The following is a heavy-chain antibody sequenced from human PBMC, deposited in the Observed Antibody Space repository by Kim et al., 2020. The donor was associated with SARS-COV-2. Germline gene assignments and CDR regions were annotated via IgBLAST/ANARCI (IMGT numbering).Heavy chain of an antibody. CDR1: GGSISSGGYY. CDR2: IYYSGST. Sequence: SETLSLTCTVSGGSISSGGYYWSWIRQHPGKGLEWIGYIYYSGSTYYNPSLKSRVTISVDTSKNQFSLKLSSVTAADTAVYYCARGNTQLVLDYWGQGTLVTVSS. V-gene: IGHV4-31*03. D-gene: IGHD6-6*01. J-gene: IGHJ4*02. CDR3: ARGNTQLVLDY.